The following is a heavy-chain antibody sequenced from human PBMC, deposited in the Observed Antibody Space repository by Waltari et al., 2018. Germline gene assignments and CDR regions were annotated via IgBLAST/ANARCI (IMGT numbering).Heavy chain of an antibody. J-gene: IGHJ4*02. CDR2: INRDGSN. Sequence: QVQLQQWGAGLLKPSETLSLTCAVYGGSFSGYFWSWIRQSPGKGLEWIGQINRDGSNKFNPSLKSRVAMSVDTIKSQFSLKLTSVTAADTAVYYCARHSRGWLHALDSWGQGILVTVSS. CDR1: GGSFSGYF. D-gene: IGHD3-10*01. V-gene: IGHV4-34*01. CDR3: ARHSRGWLHALDS.